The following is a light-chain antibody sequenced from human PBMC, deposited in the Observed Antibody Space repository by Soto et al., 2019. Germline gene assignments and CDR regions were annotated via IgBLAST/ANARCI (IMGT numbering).Light chain of an antibody. Sequence: QSALTQPASVSGSPGQSITISCTGTSSDVGNYNLVSWYQQHPGKAPKLMIFEVSNRPSGVSNRFSGSKSGNTASLTISGLQAEDEAGYYCISYTTSSTSYVFGTGTKLTVL. CDR1: SSDVGNYNL. CDR3: ISYTTSSTSYV. J-gene: IGLJ1*01. CDR2: EVS. V-gene: IGLV2-14*02.